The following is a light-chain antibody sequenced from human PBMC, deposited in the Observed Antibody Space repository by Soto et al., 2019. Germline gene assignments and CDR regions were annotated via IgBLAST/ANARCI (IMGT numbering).Light chain of an antibody. CDR3: SLYTSSSTYV. CDR1: ISDVGSYTR. V-gene: IGLV2-18*01. CDR2: DVT. Sequence: QPVLTQPPSVSGSPGQSVTISCTGTISDVGSYTRVSWYQLPPGTAPKVLIYDVTNRPSGVPDRFSGSQSGKTASLTISGLQAEDEADYYCSLYTSSSTYVFGTGTKLTVL. J-gene: IGLJ1*01.